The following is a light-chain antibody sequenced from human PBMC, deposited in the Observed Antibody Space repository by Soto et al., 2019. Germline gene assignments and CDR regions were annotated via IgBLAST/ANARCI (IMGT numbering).Light chain of an antibody. CDR1: QSVGSRY. J-gene: IGKJ1*01. CDR2: GAS. CDR3: QQYGSSPVT. V-gene: IGKV3-20*01. Sequence: EIVMTQSPATLSVSPGERATLSCRASQSVGSRYLAWYQRKPDQAPRLVIYGASSRATGIPDRFSGSGSGTDFSLTVSRLEPEDFAVYYCQQYGSSPVTFGQGTK.